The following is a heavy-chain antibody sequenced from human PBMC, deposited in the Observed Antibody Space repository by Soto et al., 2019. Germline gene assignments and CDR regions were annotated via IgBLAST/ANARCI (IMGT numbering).Heavy chain of an antibody. CDR2: ISGSGGST. Sequence: GGSLRLSCAASGFTFSSYAMSWVRQAPGKGLEWVSAISGSGGSTYYADSVKGRFTISRDNSKNTLYLQMNSLRAEDTAVYYCAKEVWDCSVGSCYSSLVERVTAIQDWYFDLWGRGTLVTVSS. J-gene: IGHJ2*01. CDR1: GFTFSSYA. D-gene: IGHD2-15*01. V-gene: IGHV3-23*01. CDR3: AKEVWDCSVGSCYSSLVERVTAIQDWYFDL.